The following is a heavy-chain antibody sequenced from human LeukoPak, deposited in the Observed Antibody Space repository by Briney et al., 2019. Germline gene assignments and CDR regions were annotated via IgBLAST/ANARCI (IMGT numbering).Heavy chain of an antibody. CDR3: ATHRGTYWDY. V-gene: IGHV3-66*01. J-gene: IGHJ4*02. CDR1: GFTVSSNF. D-gene: IGHD1-26*01. CDR2: IHSGGST. Sequence: GGSLRLSCAASGFTVSSNFMSWVRQAPGKGLVWVSVIHSGGSTYHADSVKGRFTISRDNSKNTLYLQMNGLRAEDTAVYYCATHRGTYWDYWGQGTLVTVSS.